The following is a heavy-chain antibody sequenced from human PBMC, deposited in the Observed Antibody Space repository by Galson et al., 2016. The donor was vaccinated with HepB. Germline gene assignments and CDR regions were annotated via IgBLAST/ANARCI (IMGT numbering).Heavy chain of an antibody. J-gene: IGHJ4*02. CDR2: IWYDVSNK. CDR1: GFTFSYYG. CDR3: VRELYGDFVPYDMEY. D-gene: IGHD4-17*01. Sequence: SLRLSCATSGFTFSYYGMHWVRQAPAKGLEWVAVIWYDVSNKYYADSVKGRFTISRDNYKKTLYLQMNSLRAADTAVYYCVRELYGDFVPYDMEYWGQGTLVTVSS. V-gene: IGHV3-33*01.